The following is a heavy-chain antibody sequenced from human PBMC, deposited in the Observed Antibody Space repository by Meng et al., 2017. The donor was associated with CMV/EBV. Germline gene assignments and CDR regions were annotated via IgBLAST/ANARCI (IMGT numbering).Heavy chain of an antibody. Sequence: SVKVSCKASGGTFSSYAISWVRQAPGQGLEWMGGIIPIFGTANYAQKFQGRVTITTDESTGTAYMELSSLRSEDTAVYYCARAGGYDFWSGKPKYGMDVWGQGTTVTVSS. CDR1: GGTFSSYA. CDR3: ARAGGYDFWSGKPKYGMDV. CDR2: IIPIFGTA. D-gene: IGHD3-3*01. V-gene: IGHV1-69*05. J-gene: IGHJ6*02.